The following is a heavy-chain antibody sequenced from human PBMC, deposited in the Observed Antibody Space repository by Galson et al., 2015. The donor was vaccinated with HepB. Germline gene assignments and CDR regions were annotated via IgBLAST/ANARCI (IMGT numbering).Heavy chain of an antibody. D-gene: IGHD3-16*01. CDR1: GGSISSGSYY. J-gene: IGHJ6*02. V-gene: IGHV4-61*02. CDR3: ARGISGDYVWGSYIPPPWGMDV. CDR2: IYTSGST. Sequence: TLSLTCTVSGGSISSGSYYWSWTRQPAGKGLEWIGRIYTSGSTNYNPSLKSRVTISVDTSKNQFSLKLSSVTAADTAVYYCARGISGDYVWGSYIPPPWGMDVWGQGTTVTVSS.